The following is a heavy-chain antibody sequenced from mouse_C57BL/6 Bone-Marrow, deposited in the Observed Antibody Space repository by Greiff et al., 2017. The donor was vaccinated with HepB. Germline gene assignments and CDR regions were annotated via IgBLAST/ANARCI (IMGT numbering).Heavy chain of an antibody. V-gene: IGHV5-12*01. D-gene: IGHD1-1*01. CDR1: GFTFSDYY. Sequence: EVNVVESGGGLVQPGGSLKLSCAASGFTFSDYYMYWVRQTPEKRLEWVAYISNGGGSTYYPDTVKGRFTISRDNAKNTLYLQLSRLKSEDTAMYYCARRYYYGSSYGYFDVWGTGTTVTVSS. J-gene: IGHJ1*03. CDR2: ISNGGGST. CDR3: ARRYYYGSSYGYFDV.